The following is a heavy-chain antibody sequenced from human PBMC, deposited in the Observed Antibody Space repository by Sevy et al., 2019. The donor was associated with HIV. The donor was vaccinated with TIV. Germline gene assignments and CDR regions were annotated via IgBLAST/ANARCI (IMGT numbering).Heavy chain of an antibody. V-gene: IGHV3-23*01. CDR2: LSFGCGEI. D-gene: IGHD2-8*01. Sequence: GGSLRLSCAASRFTFSKYSMSWVRQPPGKGLEWVSTLSFGCGEINYADSVKGRSTISRDNSKSSVYLQMNNLRPEDTAVYYCAREGCTKPHDYWGQGTLVTVSS. CDR1: RFTFSKYS. J-gene: IGHJ4*02. CDR3: AREGCTKPHDY.